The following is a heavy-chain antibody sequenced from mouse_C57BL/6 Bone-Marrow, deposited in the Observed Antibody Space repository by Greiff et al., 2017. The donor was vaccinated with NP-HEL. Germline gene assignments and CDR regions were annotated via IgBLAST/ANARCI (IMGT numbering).Heavy chain of an antibody. J-gene: IGHJ4*01. CDR1: GFTFSDYY. CDR3: ARRWDYLYAMDY. Sequence: EVKLVESGGGLVQPGGSLKLSCAASGFTFSDYYMYWVRQTPEKRLEWVAYISNGGGSTYYPDTVKGRFTISRDNAKNTLYLQMSRLKSEDTAMYYCARRWDYLYAMDYWGQGTSVTVSS. CDR2: ISNGGGST. D-gene: IGHD2-4*01. V-gene: IGHV5-12*01.